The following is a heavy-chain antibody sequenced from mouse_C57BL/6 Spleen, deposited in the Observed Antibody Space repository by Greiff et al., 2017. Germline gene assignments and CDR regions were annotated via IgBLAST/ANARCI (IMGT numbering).Heavy chain of an antibody. Sequence: QVQLQQSGAELVRPGSSVKLSCKASGYTFTSYWMHWVKQRPIQGLEWIGNIDPSDSETHYNQKFKDKATLTVDKSSSTAYMQLSSLTSEDSAVYYCARDSSGLFAYWGQGTLVTVSA. D-gene: IGHD3-2*02. V-gene: IGHV1-52*01. CDR3: ARDSSGLFAY. CDR2: IDPSDSET. CDR1: GYTFTSYW. J-gene: IGHJ3*01.